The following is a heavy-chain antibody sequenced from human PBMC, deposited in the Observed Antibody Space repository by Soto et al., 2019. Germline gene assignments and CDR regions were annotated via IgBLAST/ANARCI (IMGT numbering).Heavy chain of an antibody. CDR1: GFTFSSYA. D-gene: IGHD3-3*01. Sequence: VGSLRLSCAASGFTFSSYAMSWVRQAPGKGLEWVSAISGSGGSTYYADSVKGRFTISRDNSKNTLYLQMNSLRAEDTAVYYCAKERITIFGGVPTPYYFDYWGQGTLVTVSS. J-gene: IGHJ4*02. CDR3: AKERITIFGGVPTPYYFDY. V-gene: IGHV3-23*01. CDR2: ISGSGGST.